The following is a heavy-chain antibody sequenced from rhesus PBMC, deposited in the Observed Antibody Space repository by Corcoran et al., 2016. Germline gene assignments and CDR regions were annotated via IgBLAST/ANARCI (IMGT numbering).Heavy chain of an antibody. D-gene: IGHD1-44*02. J-gene: IGHJ4*01. Sequence: QVQLQESGPGLVKPSETLSLTCAVSGGSISDDYYWSWIHQPPGKGLEWIGYIYGSGGGTNYNPSLKNRVTISIDTSKNQFSLKLSSVTAADTAVYYCARGGYSQRNWGQGVLVTVSS. CDR1: GGSISDDYY. CDR2: IYGSGGGT. CDR3: ARGGYSQRN. V-gene: IGHV4-106*01.